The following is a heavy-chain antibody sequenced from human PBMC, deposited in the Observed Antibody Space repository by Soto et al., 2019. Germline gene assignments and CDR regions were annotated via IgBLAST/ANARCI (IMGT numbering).Heavy chain of an antibody. J-gene: IGHJ6*02. Sequence: ASVKVSCKASGYTFTSYYMHWVRQAPGQGLEWMGIINPSGGSTSYAQKFQGRVTMTRDTSTSTVYMELSSLRSEDTAVYYCARDYVDTAMVGDGMAVWGQGTTVTVAS. CDR1: GYTFTSYY. V-gene: IGHV1-46*01. CDR3: ARDYVDTAMVGDGMAV. CDR2: INPSGGST. D-gene: IGHD5-18*01.